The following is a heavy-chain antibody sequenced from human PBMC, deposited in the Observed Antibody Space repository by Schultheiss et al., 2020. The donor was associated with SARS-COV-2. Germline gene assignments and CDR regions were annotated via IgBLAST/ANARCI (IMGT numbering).Heavy chain of an antibody. V-gene: IGHV4-38-2*02. J-gene: IGHJ5*02. CDR3: ARESVLLWFGELSGFDP. CDR2: IYHSGST. CDR1: GYSISSGYY. D-gene: IGHD3-10*01. Sequence: SQTLSLTCAVSGYSISSGYYWGWIRQPPGKGLEWIGSIYHSGSTYYNPSLKSRVTISVDTSKNQFSLKLSSVTAADTAVYYCARESVLLWFGELSGFDPWGQGTLVTVSS.